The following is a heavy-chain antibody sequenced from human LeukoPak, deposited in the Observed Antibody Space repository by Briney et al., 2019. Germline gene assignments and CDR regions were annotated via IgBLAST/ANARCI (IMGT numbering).Heavy chain of an antibody. D-gene: IGHD2-8*01. J-gene: IGHJ4*02. V-gene: IGHV4-34*01. CDR3: ARGPYAKGLGY. CDR1: GGSFSCYY. CDR2: INHSGST. Sequence: SETLSLTCAVYGGSFSCYYWSWIRQPPGKGLEWIGEINHSGSTNYNPSLKSRVTISVDTSKNQFSLKLSSVTAADTAVYYCARGPYAKGLGYWGQGTLVTVSS.